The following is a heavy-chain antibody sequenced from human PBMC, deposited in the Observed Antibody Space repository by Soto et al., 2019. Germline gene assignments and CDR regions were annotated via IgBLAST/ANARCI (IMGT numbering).Heavy chain of an antibody. CDR1: GYTFTNYW. D-gene: IGHD2-2*01. J-gene: IGHJ4*02. CDR3: GKHNCYFRSTTCSSVDY. V-gene: IGHV5-51*01. CDR2: IYPGDSET. Sequence: GESLKISCRGSGYTFTNYWINWVRQMPGKGLEWMGIIYPGDSETAYSPSFQGHVIISADKSINPAYLQWSSLKASDPAMYYCGKHNCYFRSTTCSSVDYWGQGTLVTVSS.